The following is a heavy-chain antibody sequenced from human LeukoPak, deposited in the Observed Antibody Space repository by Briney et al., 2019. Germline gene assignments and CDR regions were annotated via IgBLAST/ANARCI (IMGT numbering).Heavy chain of an antibody. CDR3: ARGRGGGYYYMDV. D-gene: IGHD3-10*01. J-gene: IGHJ6*03. CDR1: GGTFSSYA. CDR2: IIPILGIA. V-gene: IGHV1-69*04. Sequence: ASVRVSCKASGGTFSSYAISWVRQAPGQGLEWMGRIIPILGIANYAQKFQGRVTITADKSTSTAYMELSSLRSEDTAVYYCARGRGGGYYYMDVWGKGTTVTVSS.